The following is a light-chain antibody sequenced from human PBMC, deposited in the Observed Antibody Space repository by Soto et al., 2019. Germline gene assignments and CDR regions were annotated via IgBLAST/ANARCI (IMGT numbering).Light chain of an antibody. CDR2: EVS. V-gene: IGLV2-14*01. Sequence: QSALTQPASVSGSPGQSITISCTGTSSDVGGYKYVSWYQQHPGKTPKLIIYEVSNRPSGVSNRFSGSKSGNTASLTISGLQAEDEADYYCTSYTSSATGVFGGGTKLNVL. CDR3: TSYTSSATGV. J-gene: IGLJ2*01. CDR1: SSDVGGYKY.